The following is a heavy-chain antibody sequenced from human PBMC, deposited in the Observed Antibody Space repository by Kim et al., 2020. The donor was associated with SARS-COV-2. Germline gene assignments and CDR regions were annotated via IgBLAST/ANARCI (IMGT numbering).Heavy chain of an antibody. J-gene: IGHJ4*02. D-gene: IGHD3-10*01. CDR2: ISYDGSNT. V-gene: IGHV3-33*05. Sequence: GGSLRLSCAASGFTFSSYGMHWVRQAPGKGLEWVAVISYDGSNTYYADSVKGRFTISRDNSKNTLYLQMNSLRAEDTAVYYCASPDYYGSGSYEPFDYWGQGTLVTVSS. CDR3: ASPDYYGSGSYEPFDY. CDR1: GFTFSSYG.